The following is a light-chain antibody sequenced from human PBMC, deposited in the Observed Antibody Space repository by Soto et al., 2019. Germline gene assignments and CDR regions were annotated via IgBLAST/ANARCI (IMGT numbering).Light chain of an antibody. V-gene: IGKV4-1*01. CDR2: WAS. CDR1: QSVLYNSKNKNF. Sequence: DIVMTQSPDSLAVSLGERATINCKSSQSVLYNSKNKNFLAWYQQKPGQSPKLLIYWASTRESGVPDRFSGSGSGTDFTLTISSLQAEDVAVYYCQQYHSLPLTFGGGTRVEI. CDR3: QQYHSLPLT. J-gene: IGKJ4*01.